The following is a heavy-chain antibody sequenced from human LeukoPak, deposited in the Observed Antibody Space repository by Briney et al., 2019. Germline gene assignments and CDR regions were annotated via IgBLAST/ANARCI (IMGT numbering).Heavy chain of an antibody. CDR1: GYTFTNYA. V-gene: IGHV1-18*01. D-gene: IGHD3-10*01. CDR2: ISGYKCNT. Sequence: ASVKVSCKASGYTFTNYAITWVPQAPGPSLQWMGWISGYKCNTNYAHTFQGRVTINTATSKGTAYITLTSMRSDGTADYYCSKVRGPIRFLCMGVLGKGTTVT. CDR3: SKVRGPIRFLCMGV. J-gene: IGHJ6*03.